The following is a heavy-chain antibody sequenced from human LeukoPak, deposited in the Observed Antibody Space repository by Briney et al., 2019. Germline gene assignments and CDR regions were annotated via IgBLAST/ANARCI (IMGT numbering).Heavy chain of an antibody. V-gene: IGHV3-23*01. D-gene: IGHD1-26*01. CDR3: AKGNSARSGSYYGDY. Sequence: GGSLRLSCAASGFTFDSYAMSWVRQAPGRGLEWVSSISGSGSSTYYADSVKGRFTISRDNSKNTLYRQMDSLRIEDTAEYYCAKGNSARSGSYYGDYWGQGTLVTVSS. CDR2: ISGSGSST. CDR1: GFTFDSYA. J-gene: IGHJ4*02.